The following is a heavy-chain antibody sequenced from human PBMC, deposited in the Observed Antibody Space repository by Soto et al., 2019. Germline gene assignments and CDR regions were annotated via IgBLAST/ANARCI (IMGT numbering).Heavy chain of an antibody. J-gene: IGHJ4*02. CDR1: GFTFSRYW. CDR3: QGSLL. Sequence: EVQLVESGGGLVRPGGSLRLSCAASGFTFSRYWMYWVRQAPGKGLEWVANIKEDGSEINYVDSVKGSFTISRYNAKNSLYLEMTGLSVEETAVYYRQGSLLRGQGTLVTVSS. CDR2: IKEDGSEI. V-gene: IGHV3-7*01.